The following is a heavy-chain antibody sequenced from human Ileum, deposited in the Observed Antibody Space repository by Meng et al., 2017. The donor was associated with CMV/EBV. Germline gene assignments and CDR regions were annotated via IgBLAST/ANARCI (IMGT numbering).Heavy chain of an antibody. CDR3: TRDRLEGDYSGPGY. J-gene: IGHJ4*02. D-gene: IGHD1-1*01. CDR2: ISSTSSAI. V-gene: IGHV3-21*01. Sequence: GGSLRLSCAASGFSFSRYSMNWLRQAPGKGLEWVSSISSTSSAIYYPDSVKGRFTISRDNAKNALYLEMNSLGAEDTAVYYCTRDRLEGDYSGPGYWGQGTLVTVSS. CDR1: GFSFSRYS.